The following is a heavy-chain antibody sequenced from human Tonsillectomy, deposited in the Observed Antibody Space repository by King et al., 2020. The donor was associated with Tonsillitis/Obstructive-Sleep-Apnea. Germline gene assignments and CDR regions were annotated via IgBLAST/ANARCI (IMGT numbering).Heavy chain of an antibody. J-gene: IGHJ3*02. CDR3: ARETARDAFDI. CDR1: GGSISSYY. CDR2: IYYSGST. V-gene: IGHV4-59*01. Sequence: VQLQESGPGLVKPSETLSLTCTVSGGSISSYYWSWIRQPPGKGLEWIGYIYYSGSTNYNPSLKSRGTISVDTSKNQFSLKLSSVTAAETAVYYCARETARDAFDIWGQGTMVTVSS.